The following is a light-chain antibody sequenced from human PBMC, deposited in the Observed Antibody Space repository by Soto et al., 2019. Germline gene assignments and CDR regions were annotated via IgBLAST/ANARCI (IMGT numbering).Light chain of an antibody. J-gene: IGLJ1*01. CDR1: SSDVGGFDY. Sequence: QSARTQPASVSGSPGQSITISCTGTSSDVGGFDYVSWYQQHPGKAPKLIISEVSNRPSGVSDRFFGSKSGNTASLTISGLQAEDEADYYCSSYKRGTTRVFGTGTKLTVL. CDR2: EVS. CDR3: SSYKRGTTRV. V-gene: IGLV2-14*01.